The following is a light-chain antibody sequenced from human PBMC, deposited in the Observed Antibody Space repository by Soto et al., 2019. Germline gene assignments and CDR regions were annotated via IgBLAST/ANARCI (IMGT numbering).Light chain of an antibody. CDR1: QSVSSY. Sequence: EIVLTQSPATLSLSPGERATLSCRASQSVSSYLAWYQQKPGQAPRLLIYDASKRASGIPARFSGSGSETDFNITISSLEPEDFAVYYYPPRTISLTFGTGTKVDLK. CDR3: PPRTISLT. CDR2: DAS. V-gene: IGKV3-11*01. J-gene: IGKJ3*01.